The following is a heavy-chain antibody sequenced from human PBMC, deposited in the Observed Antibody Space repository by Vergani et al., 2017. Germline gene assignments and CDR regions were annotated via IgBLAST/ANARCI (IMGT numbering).Heavy chain of an antibody. Sequence: QVQLQESGPGLVKPSETLSLTCTVSGGSISSYYWSWIRQPPGKGLEWIGYIYYSGSTNYNPSLKSRVTISVDTSKNQFSLKLSSVNAADTAVYYCARDNYDILTGYYTDYYYYYMDVWGKGTTVTVS. CDR3: ARDNYDILTGYYTDYYYYYMDV. J-gene: IGHJ6*03. CDR1: GGSISSYY. CDR2: IYYSGST. V-gene: IGHV4-59*01. D-gene: IGHD3-9*01.